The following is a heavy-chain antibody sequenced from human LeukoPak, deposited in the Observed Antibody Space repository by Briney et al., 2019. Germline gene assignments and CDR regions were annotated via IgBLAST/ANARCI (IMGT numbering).Heavy chain of an antibody. Sequence: SETLSLTCTVSGGAIDNYYWSWIRQPPGKGLEWIAYVYYSGTINYNPSLESRVTISVDTSKNQFSLKLSSVTAADTAVYYCARGRIVVVPAARRGWFDPWGQGTLVTVSS. CDR1: GGAIDNYY. V-gene: IGHV4-59*12. J-gene: IGHJ5*02. CDR3: ARGRIVVVPAARRGWFDP. CDR2: VYYSGTI. D-gene: IGHD2-2*01.